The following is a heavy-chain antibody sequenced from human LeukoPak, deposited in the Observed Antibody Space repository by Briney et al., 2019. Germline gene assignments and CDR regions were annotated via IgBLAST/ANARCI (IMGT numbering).Heavy chain of an antibody. CDR1: GGTFSSYA. CDR3: ARVEGYSNYVGY. D-gene: IGHD4-11*01. V-gene: IGHV1-69*13. CDR2: IIPIFGTA. J-gene: IGHJ4*02. Sequence: SVKVSCKASGGTFSSYAISWVRQAPGQGLEWMGGIIPIFGTANYAQKFQGRVTITADESTSTAYMELSSLRSEDTAVYYCARVEGYSNYVGYWGQGTLVTVSS.